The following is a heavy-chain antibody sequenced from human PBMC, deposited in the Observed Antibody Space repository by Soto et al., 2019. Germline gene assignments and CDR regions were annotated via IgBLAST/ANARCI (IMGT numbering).Heavy chain of an antibody. CDR3: AADPAGSVWGIYRYTNY. D-gene: IGHD3-16*02. Sequence: ASVKVSCKASGFTFTSSAVQWVRQARGQRLEWIGWIVVGSGNTNYAQKFQERVTITRDMSTSTAYMELSSLRSEDTAVYYCAADPAGSVWGIYRYTNYGGQETLFTVPS. J-gene: IGHJ4*02. V-gene: IGHV1-58*01. CDR2: IVVGSGNT. CDR1: GFTFTSSA.